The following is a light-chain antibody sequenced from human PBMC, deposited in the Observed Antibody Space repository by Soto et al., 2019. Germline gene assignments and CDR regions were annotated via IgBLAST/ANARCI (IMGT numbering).Light chain of an antibody. V-gene: IGLV2-23*02. CDR3: CSSGGSPTYV. Sequence: VLPQPASVSGSPGQSITISCTGTSSNVGSYKLVSWYQQHPGKAPKLMIFEVNKRPSGVSNRFSGSKSGNTASLTISGLKVEDEADYYCCSSGGSPTYVFGTGTKV. CDR1: SSNVGSYKL. CDR2: EVN. J-gene: IGLJ1*01.